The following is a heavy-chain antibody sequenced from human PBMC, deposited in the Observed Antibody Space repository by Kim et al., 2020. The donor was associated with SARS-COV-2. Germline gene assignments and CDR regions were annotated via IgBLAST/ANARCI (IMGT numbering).Heavy chain of an antibody. Sequence: GGSLRLSCAASGFTFSSYAMHWVRQAPGKGLELVAVISYDGSNKNYADSVKGRFTISRDNSKNTLYLQMNSLRAEDTAVYYCARDRVTGYSSGWSYYYYGMDVWGQGTTVTVSS. CDR2: ISYDGSNK. J-gene: IGHJ6*02. CDR1: GFTFSSYA. V-gene: IGHV3-30-3*01. CDR3: ARDRVTGYSSGWSYYYYGMDV. D-gene: IGHD6-19*01.